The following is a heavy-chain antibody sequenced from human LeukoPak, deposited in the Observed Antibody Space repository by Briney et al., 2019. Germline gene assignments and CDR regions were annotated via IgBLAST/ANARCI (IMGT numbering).Heavy chain of an antibody. CDR1: GFTFSSYG. J-gene: IGHJ4*02. V-gene: IGHV3-30*02. CDR3: ATVPAASIRFDY. D-gene: IGHD2-2*01. Sequence: GGSLRLSCAASGFTFSSYGMHWVRQAPGKGLEWVAFIRYDGSNKYYADSVKGRFTISRDNSKNTLYLQMNSLRVEDTAVYYCATVPAASIRFDYWGQGTLVTVSS. CDR2: IRYDGSNK.